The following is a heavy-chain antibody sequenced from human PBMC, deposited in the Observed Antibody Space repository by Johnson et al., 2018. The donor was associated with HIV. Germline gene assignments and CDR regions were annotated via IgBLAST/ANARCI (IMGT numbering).Heavy chain of an antibody. J-gene: IGHJ3*02. CDR3: ARDRDSGYEYPGAFDI. V-gene: IGHV3-66*01. Sequence: EVQLVESGGGVVRPGGSLRLSCAASGFTFDDYGMSWVRQAPGKGLEWVSVIYSGGSTYYADSVKGRFTISRDNSKNTLYLQMNSLRAEDTAVYYWARDRDSGYEYPGAFDIWGQGTMVTVSS. CDR2: IYSGGST. D-gene: IGHD5-12*01. CDR1: GFTFDDYG.